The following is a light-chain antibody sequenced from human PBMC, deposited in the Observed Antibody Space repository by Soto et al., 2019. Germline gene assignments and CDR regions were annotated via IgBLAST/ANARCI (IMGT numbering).Light chain of an antibody. CDR3: QQYGRSRWT. J-gene: IGKJ1*01. CDR1: QSVSSSY. V-gene: IGKV3-20*01. Sequence: EIVLTQSPGTLSLSPGERATLSCRASQSVSSSYLAWYQQKPGQAPRLLIYGASSRATGIPDRFSGSGPGTAFTLTISRREPEDVGVYYCQQYGRSRWTFGQGTKVEIK. CDR2: GAS.